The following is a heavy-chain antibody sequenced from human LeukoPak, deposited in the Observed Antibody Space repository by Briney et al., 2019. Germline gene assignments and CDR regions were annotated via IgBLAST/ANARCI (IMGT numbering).Heavy chain of an antibody. CDR3: ARGYCSSTSCSHYYNWFDP. V-gene: IGHV3-30*04. D-gene: IGHD2-2*01. Sequence: GGSLRLSCAASGFTFSSYAMHWVRQAPGKGLEWVAVISYDGSNKYYADSVKGRFTISRDNSKNTLYLQMNSLRAEDTAVYYCARGYCSSTSCSHYYNWFDPWGQGTLVTVSS. J-gene: IGHJ5*02. CDR2: ISYDGSNK. CDR1: GFTFSSYA.